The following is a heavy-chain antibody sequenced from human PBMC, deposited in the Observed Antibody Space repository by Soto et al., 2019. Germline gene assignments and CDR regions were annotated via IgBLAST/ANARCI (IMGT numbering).Heavy chain of an antibody. Sequence: GGSLRLSCAASGFTFSSYGMHWVRQAPGKGLEWVAVISYDGSNKYYADSVKGRFTISRDNSKNTLYLQMNSLRAEDTAVYYCAKDLDYYGSGSWVNYGMDVWGQGTTVTVSS. CDR2: ISYDGSNK. V-gene: IGHV3-30*18. CDR1: GFTFSSYG. CDR3: AKDLDYYGSGSWVNYGMDV. D-gene: IGHD3-10*01. J-gene: IGHJ6*02.